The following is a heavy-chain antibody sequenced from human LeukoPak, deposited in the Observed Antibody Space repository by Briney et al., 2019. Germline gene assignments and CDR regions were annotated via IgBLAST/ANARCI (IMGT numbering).Heavy chain of an antibody. CDR1: GFTFRSYA. J-gene: IGHJ4*02. Sequence: GGSLRLSCAASGFTFRSYAMSWVRQAPWKGLDWVSAISSGGDATYYADSVKGRFTISRDNSKNTLYLQMNSLRAEDTAVYYCAKFHAVTIGPVAIDYWGQGTLVTVSS. D-gene: IGHD4-17*01. CDR3: AKFHAVTIGPVAIDY. V-gene: IGHV3-23*01. CDR2: ISSGGDAT.